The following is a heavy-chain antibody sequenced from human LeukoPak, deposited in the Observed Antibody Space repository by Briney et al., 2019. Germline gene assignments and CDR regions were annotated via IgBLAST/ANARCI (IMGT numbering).Heavy chain of an antibody. D-gene: IGHD6-13*01. CDR2: IYHSGST. V-gene: IGHV4-61*09. J-gene: IGHJ5*02. CDR3: ARENVEYSSSSWFDP. Sequence: SQTLSLTCTVSGGSISSGSYYWSWIRQPAGKGLEWIGEIYHSGSTNYNPSLKSRVTISVDKSKNQFSLKLSSVTAADTAVYYCARENVEYSSSSWFDPWGQGTLVTVSS. CDR1: GGSISSGSYY.